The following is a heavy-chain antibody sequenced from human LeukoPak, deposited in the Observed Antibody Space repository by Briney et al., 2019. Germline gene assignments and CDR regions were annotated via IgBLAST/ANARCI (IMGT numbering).Heavy chain of an antibody. CDR1: GFTFSSYS. Sequence: GGSLRLSCAASGFTFSSYSMNWVRQAPGKGLGWVSSISSSSSYIYYADSVKGRFTISRDSAKNSLYLQMNSLRAEDTAVYYCARGPGSGSYYKDYYYMDVWGKGTTVTVSS. D-gene: IGHD3-10*01. CDR2: ISSSSSYI. V-gene: IGHV3-21*01. J-gene: IGHJ6*03. CDR3: ARGPGSGSYYKDYYYMDV.